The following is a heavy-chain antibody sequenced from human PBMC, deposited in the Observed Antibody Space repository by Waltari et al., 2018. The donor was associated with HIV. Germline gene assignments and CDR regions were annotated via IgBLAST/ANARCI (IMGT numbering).Heavy chain of an antibody. Sequence: MSWVRQAPGKGLEWVARIRSESDGATTDYAAPVKDRFSISRDDSKNMLYLEMNSLKTEDTAVYYCTSIFEVLAAIRPGGVWGRGTMVTVSS. CDR2: IRSESDGATT. V-gene: IGHV3-15*01. D-gene: IGHD2-21*02. CDR3: TSIFEVLAAIRPGGV. J-gene: IGHJ3*01.